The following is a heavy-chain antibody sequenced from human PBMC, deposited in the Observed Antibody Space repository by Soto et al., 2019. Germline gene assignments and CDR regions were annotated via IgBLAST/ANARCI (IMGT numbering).Heavy chain of an antibody. J-gene: IGHJ4*02. D-gene: IGHD6-19*01. CDR2: LSHSGST. Sequence: QLQLQESGSGLMKPSQSLSLTCAVSGGSFCSGDHSWSCIRPPPGTGLEWIGYLSHSGSTYYNPSLKSRVTILVDRSKNQFSLKLSAVTAADTARYYCARGGLLPYYWGQGTLGTVSS. CDR1: GGSFCSGDHS. V-gene: IGHV4-30-2*01. CDR3: ARGGLLPYY.